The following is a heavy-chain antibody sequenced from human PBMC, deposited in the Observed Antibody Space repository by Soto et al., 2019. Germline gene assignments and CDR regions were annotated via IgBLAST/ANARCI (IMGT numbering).Heavy chain of an antibody. D-gene: IGHD6-19*01. Sequence: QVQLVQSGAEVKKPGASVKVSCKASGYTFSSNGVSWVRQAPGQGLEWMGWMSTFNGNAHYAQKFQGRVTMTTDPSTYTAYMELTSLRSDDTAVYYCARLHAYSSGWYDYWGQGALVTVSS. V-gene: IGHV1-18*04. J-gene: IGHJ4*02. CDR3: ARLHAYSSGWYDY. CDR1: GYTFSSNG. CDR2: MSTFNGNA.